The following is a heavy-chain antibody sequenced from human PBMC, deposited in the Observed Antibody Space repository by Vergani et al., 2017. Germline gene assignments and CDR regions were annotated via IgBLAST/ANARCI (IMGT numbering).Heavy chain of an antibody. CDR1: GGTVSNYA. CDR2: VVPLFNRP. V-gene: IGHV1-69*01. J-gene: IGHJ6*03. Sequence: VQLVQSGAEVKKPGSSVKVSCKASGGTVSNYAISWVRQAPGQGLEWMGEVVPLFNRPNYAQRFRGRVTITADDWTNTAYLEVNSLTSEDTAVYYCARGPVVPAAVAWDNNFYYYMDVWGKGTTVTVSS. CDR3: ARGPVVPAAVAWDNNFYYYMDV. D-gene: IGHD2-2*01.